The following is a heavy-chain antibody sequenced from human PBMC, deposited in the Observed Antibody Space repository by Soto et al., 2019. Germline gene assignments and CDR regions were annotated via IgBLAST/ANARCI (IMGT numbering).Heavy chain of an antibody. D-gene: IGHD3-10*01. V-gene: IGHV4-59*08. CDR3: ARLGRYYQSLDS. Sequence: SETLSLTCSVSGASISSSYWGWVRQPPGKGLEWIAYVGDAGHADQNPSVYIRDSEHISYNPSLESRATISADTSKNELSLRLTSVTAADTAVYYCARLGRYYQSLDSWGPGTLVTVSS. CDR1: GASISSSY. J-gene: IGHJ5*01. CDR2: IRDSEHI.